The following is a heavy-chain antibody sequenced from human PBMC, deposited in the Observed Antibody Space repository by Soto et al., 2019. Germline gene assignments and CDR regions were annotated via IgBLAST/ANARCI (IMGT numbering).Heavy chain of an antibody. D-gene: IGHD2-15*01. V-gene: IGHV3-30*03. CDR3: TTSVGVDGHDY. CDR2: LSYDGGQK. CDR1: GFTFSDYG. Sequence: QVQLVESGGGVVQPGRSLRLSCAASGFTFSDYGMHWVRQAPGKGLKWVAVLSYDGGQKYYADSVKGRFTISRDNSKNTLYLQMNSLRPEDTATYYCTTSVGVDGHDYWGQGALVTVSS. J-gene: IGHJ4*02.